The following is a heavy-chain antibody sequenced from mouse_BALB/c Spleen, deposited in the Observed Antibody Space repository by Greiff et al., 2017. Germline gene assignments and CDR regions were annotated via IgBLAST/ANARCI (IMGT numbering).Heavy chain of an antibody. Sequence: VQLQQSGAELVRPGASVTLSCKASGYTFTDYEMHWVKQTPVHGLEWIGAIDPETGGTAYNQKFKGKATLTADKSSSTAYMELRSLTSEDSAVYYCTRSDAYWGQGTLVTVSA. CDR2: IDPETGGT. V-gene: IGHV1-15*01. CDR1: GYTFTDYE. J-gene: IGHJ3*01. CDR3: TRSDAY.